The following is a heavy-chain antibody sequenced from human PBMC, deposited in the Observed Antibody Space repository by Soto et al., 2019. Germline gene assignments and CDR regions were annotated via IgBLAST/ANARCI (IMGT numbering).Heavy chain of an antibody. Sequence: SETLSVPCTVSGGSISSSSYYWGWIRQPPGKGLEWIGSIYYSGSTYYSPSLQSRVTISVDKSKNQFSLKLSSVTAADTAMYYCARQTGDDYDDYSGMDVWGQGTTVTVSS. J-gene: IGHJ6*02. CDR2: IYYSGST. CDR3: ARQTGDDYDDYSGMDV. D-gene: IGHD3-9*01. V-gene: IGHV4-39*01. CDR1: GGSISSSSYY.